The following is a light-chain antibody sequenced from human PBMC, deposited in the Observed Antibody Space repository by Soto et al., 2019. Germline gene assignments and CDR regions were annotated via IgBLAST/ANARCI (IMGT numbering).Light chain of an antibody. V-gene: IGKV1-27*01. CDR1: QGISNY. CDR3: QQYNSAPRT. J-gene: IGKJ1*01. Sequence: DIPMTQSPSSLSASVGDRVTITCRASQGISNYLAWYQQKPGKVPKLLIYAASTLQSGVPSRFSGSGSGTDFTLTISSLQPEDVAPYYCQQYNSAPRTFGQGTKVEIK. CDR2: AAS.